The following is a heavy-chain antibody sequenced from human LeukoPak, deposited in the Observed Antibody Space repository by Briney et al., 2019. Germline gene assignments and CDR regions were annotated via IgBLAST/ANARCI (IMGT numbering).Heavy chain of an antibody. D-gene: IGHD3-22*01. V-gene: IGHV3-23*01. Sequence: GGSPRLSCAASGFTFSSYAMSWVRQAPGKGLEWVSAISGSGGSTYYADSVKGRFTISRDNSKNTLYLQMNSLRAEDTAVYYCAKGGEIVVVITNDAFDIWGQGTMVTVSS. CDR1: GFTFSSYA. J-gene: IGHJ3*02. CDR2: ISGSGGST. CDR3: AKGGEIVVVITNDAFDI.